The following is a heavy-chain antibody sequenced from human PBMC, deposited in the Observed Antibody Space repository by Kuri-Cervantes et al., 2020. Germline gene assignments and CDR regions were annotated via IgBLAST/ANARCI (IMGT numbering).Heavy chain of an antibody. V-gene: IGHV4-34*01. J-gene: IGHJ6*03. CDR3: ARGLGYCSSTSCSSSYMDV. D-gene: IGHD2-2*01. CDR2: INHSGST. Sequence: SETLSLTCAVYGGSFSGYYWSWIRQPPGKGLEWIGEINHSGSTNYNPSLKSRVTISVDTSKSQFSLRLSSVTAADTAVYYCARGLGYCSSTSCSSSYMDVWGKGTTVTVSS. CDR1: GGSFSGYY.